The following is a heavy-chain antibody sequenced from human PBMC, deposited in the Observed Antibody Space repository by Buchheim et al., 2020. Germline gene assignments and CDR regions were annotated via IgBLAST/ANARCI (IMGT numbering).Heavy chain of an antibody. Sequence: QLQLQESGPGLVKPSQTLSLTCTVSGGSISSGGYYWSWIRQHPGKGLEWIGYVLYSGNTYYNPSLKSRLSISVHTSKNQFSLNLSSVTAADTSVYYCARGLRYDTSPDAFDIWGQGT. CDR1: GGSISSGGYY. J-gene: IGHJ3*02. CDR3: ARGLRYDTSPDAFDI. D-gene: IGHD3-22*01. V-gene: IGHV4-31*03. CDR2: VLYSGNT.